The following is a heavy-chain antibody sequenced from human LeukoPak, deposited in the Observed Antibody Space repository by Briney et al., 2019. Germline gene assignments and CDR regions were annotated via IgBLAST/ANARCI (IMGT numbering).Heavy chain of an antibody. J-gene: IGHJ5*02. CDR3: ARHGSTYYDILTGYYWFDP. CDR1: GGSFSGYY. CDR2: INHSGST. D-gene: IGHD3-9*01. Sequence: SETLSLTCAVYGGSFSGYYWSWIRQPPGKGLEWIGEINHSGSTNYNPSLKSRVTISVDTSKNQFSLKLSSVTAADTAVYYCARHGSTYYDILTGYYWFDPWGQGTLVTVSS. V-gene: IGHV4-34*01.